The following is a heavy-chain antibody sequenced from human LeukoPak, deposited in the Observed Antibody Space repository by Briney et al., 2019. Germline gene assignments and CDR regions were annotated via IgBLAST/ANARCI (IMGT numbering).Heavy chain of an antibody. V-gene: IGHV3-23*01. Sequence: GGSLGLSCAASGFTVSSNYMSWVRQAPGKGLEWVSAISGSGGSTYYADSVKGRFTISRDNSKNTLYLQMNSLRAEDTAVYYCAKDSTGGGIAVAGLFDYWGQGTLVTVSS. CDR2: ISGSGGST. J-gene: IGHJ4*02. CDR3: AKDSTGGGIAVAGLFDY. CDR1: GFTVSSNY. D-gene: IGHD6-19*01.